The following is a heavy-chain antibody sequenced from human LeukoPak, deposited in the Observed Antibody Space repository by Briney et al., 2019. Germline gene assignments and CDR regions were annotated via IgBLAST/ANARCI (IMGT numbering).Heavy chain of an antibody. CDR3: ASSRVGDFDY. CDR2: IYTSGST. D-gene: IGHD3-16*01. Sequence: MTSETLSLTCTVSSDSFSSVTDYWAWIRQPAGKGLEWIGRIYTSGSTNYNPSLKSRLTISVDTSKNQFSLRLSSVTAADTAVYYCASSRVGDFDYWGQGILVTVSS. V-gene: IGHV4-61*02. J-gene: IGHJ4*02. CDR1: SDSFSSVTDY.